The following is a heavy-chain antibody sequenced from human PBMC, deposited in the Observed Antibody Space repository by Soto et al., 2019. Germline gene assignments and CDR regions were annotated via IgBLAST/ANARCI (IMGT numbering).Heavy chain of an antibody. CDR3: ARDRYYGSGSFDY. CDR2: IYYSGST. CDR1: GGSIISGDYY. V-gene: IGHV4-30-4*01. J-gene: IGHJ4*02. Sequence: LSLTCTVSGGSIISGDYYWIWIRQPPGKGLGWIGYIYYSGSTYYNPSLKSRVTISVDTSKNQFSLKLSSVTAADTAVYYCARDRYYGSGSFDYWGQGTLVTVSS. D-gene: IGHD3-10*01.